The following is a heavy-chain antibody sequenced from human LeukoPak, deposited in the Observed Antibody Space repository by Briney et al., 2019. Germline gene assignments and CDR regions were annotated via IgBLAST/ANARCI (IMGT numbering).Heavy chain of an antibody. D-gene: IGHD6-13*01. Sequence: SQTLSLTCNVSGGSVSTFSYYWSWIRQPAGKGLEWIGRIYTSGSTNYNPSLKSRVTISVDTSKNQFSLKLSSVTAADTAVYYCARGLAAAGTFFPVYYYYYMDVWGKGTTVTISS. V-gene: IGHV4-61*02. CDR3: ARGLAAAGTFFPVYYYYYMDV. J-gene: IGHJ6*03. CDR1: GGSVSTFSYY. CDR2: IYTSGST.